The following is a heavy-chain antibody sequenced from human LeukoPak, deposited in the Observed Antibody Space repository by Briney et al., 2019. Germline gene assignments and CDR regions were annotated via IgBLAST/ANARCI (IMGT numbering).Heavy chain of an antibody. J-gene: IGHJ4*02. CDR1: GFTFSSYW. Sequence: GGSLRLSCAASGFTFSSYWMSWVRQAPGKGLEWVANIKQDGSGKYYVDSVKGRFTISRDNAKNSLYLQMNSLRAEDTAVYYCARLDRAVAGFFDYWGQGTLVTVSS. CDR3: ARLDRAVAGFFDY. V-gene: IGHV3-7*01. CDR2: IKQDGSGK. D-gene: IGHD6-19*01.